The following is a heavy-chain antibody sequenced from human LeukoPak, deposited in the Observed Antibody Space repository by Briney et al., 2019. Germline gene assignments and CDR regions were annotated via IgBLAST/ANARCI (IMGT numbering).Heavy chain of an antibody. V-gene: IGHV3-23*01. D-gene: IGHD3-22*01. CDR2: ISGNGGRT. CDR1: AFTFRNYA. J-gene: IGHJ4*02. Sequence: GGSLRLSCAASAFTFRNYAMSWVRQAPGKGLEWVSTISGNGGRTYDADSVKGRFTISRDNSKSTLYLQMNSLRAEDTAVYYCAKYDSSGYPIYFDYWGQGTLVTVSS. CDR3: AKYDSSGYPIYFDY.